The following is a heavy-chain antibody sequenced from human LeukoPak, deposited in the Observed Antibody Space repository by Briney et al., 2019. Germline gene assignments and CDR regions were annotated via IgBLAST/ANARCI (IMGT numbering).Heavy chain of an antibody. CDR3: ARHDFYSNYPHNWFDP. CDR1: GYSISSGYF. D-gene: IGHD4-11*01. V-gene: IGHV4-38-2*01. J-gene: IGHJ5*02. Sequence: PSETLSLTCAVSGYSISSGYFWGWIRQPPGKGLEWIGSFYHSGSTHYNPSLRSRVTISVDTSKNQFSLNLSSVTAADTAVYYCARHDFYSNYPHNWFDPWAREPWSPSPQ. CDR2: FYHSGST.